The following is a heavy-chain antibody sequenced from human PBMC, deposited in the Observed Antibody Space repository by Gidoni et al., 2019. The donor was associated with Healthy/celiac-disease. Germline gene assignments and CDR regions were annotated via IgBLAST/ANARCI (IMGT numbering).Heavy chain of an antibody. D-gene: IGHD5-18*01. V-gene: IGHV6-1*01. CDR1: GDSVSSNSAA. J-gene: IGHJ6*03. CDR3: ARGRQRTANGYGYSYYYYMDV. Sequence: QVQLQQSGPGLVKPSQTLSLTCAISGDSVSSNSAAWNWIRQSPSRGLEWLGRTYYRSKWYNDYAVSVKSRITINPDTSKNQFSLQLNSVTPEDTAVYYCARGRQRTANGYGYSYYYYMDVWGKGTTVTVSS. CDR2: TYYRSKWYN.